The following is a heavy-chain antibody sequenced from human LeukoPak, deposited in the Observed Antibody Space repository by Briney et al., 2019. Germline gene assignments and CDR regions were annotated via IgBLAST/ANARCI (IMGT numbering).Heavy chain of an antibody. D-gene: IGHD3-22*01. CDR1: GYTFTGYY. CDR2: INPNSGGT. Sequence: ASVKVSCKASGYTFTGYYMHWVRQAPGQGLEWMGWINPNSGGTNYAQKFQGRVTMTRDTSISTAYMELSRLRSDDTAVYYCARDRDYDSSFDYWGQGALVTVSS. J-gene: IGHJ4*02. CDR3: ARDRDYDSSFDY. V-gene: IGHV1-2*02.